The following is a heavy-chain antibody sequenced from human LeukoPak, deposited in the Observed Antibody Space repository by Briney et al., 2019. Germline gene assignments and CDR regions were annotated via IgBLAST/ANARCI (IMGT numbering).Heavy chain of an antibody. Sequence: ASVKVSCKASGYTSTSYAMHWVRQAPGQRLEWMGWINAGNGDTKYSQKFQGRVTITRDTSASTAYMELSSLRSEDTAVYYCARAGVHCSSTSCYLLGVDYWGQGTLVTVSS. CDR1: GYTSTSYA. CDR3: ARAGVHCSSTSCYLLGVDY. D-gene: IGHD2-2*01. CDR2: INAGNGDT. J-gene: IGHJ4*02. V-gene: IGHV1-3*01.